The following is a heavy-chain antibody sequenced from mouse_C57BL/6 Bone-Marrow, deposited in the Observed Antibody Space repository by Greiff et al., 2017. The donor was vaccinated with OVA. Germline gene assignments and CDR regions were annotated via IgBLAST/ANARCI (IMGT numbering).Heavy chain of an antibody. V-gene: IGHV1-82*01. CDR1: GYAFSSSW. CDR2: IYPGDGDT. J-gene: IGHJ1*03. Sequence: QVQLKESGPELVKPGASVKISCKASGYAFSSSWMNWVKQRPGKGLEWIGRIYPGDGDTNYNGKFKGKATLTADKSSSTAYMQLSSLTSEDSAVYVCAPITTVVAPHWYFDDWGTGTTVTVSA. CDR3: APITTVVAPHWYFDD. D-gene: IGHD1-1*01.